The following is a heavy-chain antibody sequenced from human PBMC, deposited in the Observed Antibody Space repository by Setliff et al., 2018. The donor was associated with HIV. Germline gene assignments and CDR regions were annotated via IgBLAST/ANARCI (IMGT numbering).Heavy chain of an antibody. D-gene: IGHD6-19*01. CDR1: GYTFSSYG. CDR3: ARVPYSSAWFSGGHDAFDV. V-gene: IGHV1-18*01. Sequence: ASVKVSCKASGYTFSSYGISWVRQAPGQGLEWMGWISGYNGNTKYVQKLQGRVTMTTDTSTRTVYMELRSLRHDDTAEYFCARVPYSSAWFSGGHDAFDVWGQGTMVTVSS. CDR2: ISGYNGNT. J-gene: IGHJ3*01.